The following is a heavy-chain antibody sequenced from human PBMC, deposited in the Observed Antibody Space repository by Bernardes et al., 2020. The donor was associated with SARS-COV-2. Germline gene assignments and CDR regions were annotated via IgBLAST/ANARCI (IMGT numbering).Heavy chain of an antibody. Sequence: GGTLRLSCAASGFTFSSYGMHWVRKAPGKGLEWVAVIWYDGSNKYYADSVKGRFTISRDNSKNTLYLQMNSLRAEDTAVYYCAREHGLPYYFDYWGQGTLVTVSS. CDR2: IWYDGSNK. CDR3: AREHGLPYYFDY. V-gene: IGHV3-33*01. CDR1: GFTFSSYG. D-gene: IGHD5-18*01. J-gene: IGHJ4*02.